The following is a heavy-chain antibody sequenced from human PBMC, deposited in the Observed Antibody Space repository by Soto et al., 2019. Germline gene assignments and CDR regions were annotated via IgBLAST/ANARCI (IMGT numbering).Heavy chain of an antibody. CDR1: GFTFSSYA. CDR3: ARDSGRHRDYYYGMDV. Sequence: QVQLVESGGGVVQPGRSLRLSCAASGFTFSSYAMHWVRQAPGKGLEWVAVISYDGSNKYYADSVKGRFTISRDNSKNTLYLQMNSLRAEDTAVYYCARDSGRHRDYYYGMDVW. J-gene: IGHJ6*01. V-gene: IGHV3-30-3*01. CDR2: ISYDGSNK.